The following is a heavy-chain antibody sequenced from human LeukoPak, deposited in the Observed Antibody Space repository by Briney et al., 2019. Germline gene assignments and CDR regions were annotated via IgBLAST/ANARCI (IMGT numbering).Heavy chain of an antibody. CDR2: IYTSGST. D-gene: IGHD2-8*02. J-gene: IGHJ4*02. CDR1: GGSISSYY. Sequence: SETLSLTCSVSGGSISSYYWIWIRQPAGKGLEWIGRIYTSGSTNYNPSLKSRVTMSLDTSNNQFSLKLSSVTAADTAVYYCARHHPRNTVDFWGQGTLVTVSS. CDR3: ARHHPRNTVDF. V-gene: IGHV4-4*07.